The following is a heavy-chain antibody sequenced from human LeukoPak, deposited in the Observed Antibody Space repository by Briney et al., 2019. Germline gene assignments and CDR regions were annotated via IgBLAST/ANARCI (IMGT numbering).Heavy chain of an antibody. CDR1: GYTFTSYG. CDR3: ARVGPKVLDAFDI. V-gene: IGHV1-18*01. D-gene: IGHD1-1*01. CDR2: ISAYNGNT. Sequence: ASVKVSCKASGYTFTSYGISWVRQAPGQGLEWMGWISAYNGNTNYAQKLQGRVTMTTDTSTSTAYTELRSLRSDDTAVYYCARVGPKVLDAFDIWGQGTMVTVSS. J-gene: IGHJ3*02.